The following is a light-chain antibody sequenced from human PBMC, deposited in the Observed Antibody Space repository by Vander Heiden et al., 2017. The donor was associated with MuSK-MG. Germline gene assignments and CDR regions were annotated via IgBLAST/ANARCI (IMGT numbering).Light chain of an antibody. CDR3: QQSDSTPGFT. CDR1: QSISSY. Sequence: DIQMTQSPSSLSASVGDRVTITCRASQSISSYLNWYQQKPGKAPKLLIYAASSLQSGVPSRFSGSGSGKDFTLTISSRQPEDFATYYCQQSDSTPGFTFGHGTKVDIK. V-gene: IGKV1-39*01. J-gene: IGKJ3*01. CDR2: AAS.